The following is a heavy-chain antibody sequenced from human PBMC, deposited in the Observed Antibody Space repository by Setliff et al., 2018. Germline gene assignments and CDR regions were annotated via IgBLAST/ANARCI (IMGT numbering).Heavy chain of an antibody. J-gene: IGHJ4*02. CDR2: VHFTGST. CDR1: GASIRNFY. Sequence: SETLSLTCNVSGASIRNFYWTWIRQPPGKGLEWIGYVHFTGSTNYNPSLKSRVTMSVDVSKSQFSLRLSSVTAADTAVYYCARKVEQWLTPHFDYCGQGALVTVSS. V-gene: IGHV4-59*01. D-gene: IGHD6-19*01. CDR3: ARKVEQWLTPHFDY.